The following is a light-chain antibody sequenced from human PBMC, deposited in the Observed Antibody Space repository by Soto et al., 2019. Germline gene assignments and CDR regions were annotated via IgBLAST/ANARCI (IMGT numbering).Light chain of an antibody. CDR1: QSLNPY. CDR2: DKS. Sequence: ERVMTQSADTLSACPGERVCLXCRASQSLNPYLVWSLQRAGKAPRLITFDKSSRAPSVQARFSGSGTGKDFTLNINSLLSEDVGVYYCKQYNNWPPSTFGQGTRLEIK. J-gene: IGKJ5*01. CDR3: KQYNNWPPST. V-gene: IGKV3-15*01.